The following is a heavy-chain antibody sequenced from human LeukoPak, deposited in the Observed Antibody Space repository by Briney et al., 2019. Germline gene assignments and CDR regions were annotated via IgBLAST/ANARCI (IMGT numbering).Heavy chain of an antibody. Sequence: PGGSLSLSCGASGFTFRLCSMQWARHARAKGLVCVSYIRSSSCYIFYADSVKGRFNISRDNAKNSLYLQMNSLRAEDTAVYYCAREPLAAAKIREKRYYFDYWGQGTLVTVSS. CDR3: AREPLAAAKIREKRYYFDY. J-gene: IGHJ4*02. CDR1: GFTFRLCS. D-gene: IGHD6-13*01. CDR2: IRSSSCYI. V-gene: IGHV3-21*01.